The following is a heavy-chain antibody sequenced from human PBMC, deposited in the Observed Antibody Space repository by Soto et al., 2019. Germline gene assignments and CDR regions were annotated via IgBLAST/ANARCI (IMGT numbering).Heavy chain of an antibody. CDR2: IRSKAYGGTT. Sequence: PGGSLRLSCTASGFTFGDYAMSWFRQAPGKGLEWVSFIRSKAYGGTTEYAASVKGRFTISRDDSKSIAYLQMNSLKTEDTAVYYCTRDLNESIAAAGTALDYWGQGNLVTVSS. V-gene: IGHV3-49*03. CDR3: TRDLNESIAAAGTALDY. CDR1: GFTFGDYA. D-gene: IGHD6-13*01. J-gene: IGHJ4*02.